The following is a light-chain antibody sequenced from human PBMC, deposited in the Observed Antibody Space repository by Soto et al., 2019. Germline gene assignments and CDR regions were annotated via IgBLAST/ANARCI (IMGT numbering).Light chain of an antibody. CDR1: QSLTNSF. CDR3: QQYGTSEII. V-gene: IGKV3-20*01. Sequence: GLEQSPGTLSLSPGERATLSCRASQSLTNSFIAWYQQKPGQAPRLLIYDTSSRASGIPDRFSGSGSGTDFTLTISRLETEDFAVFYCQQYGTSEIILGQGTRLEIK. CDR2: DTS. J-gene: IGKJ5*01.